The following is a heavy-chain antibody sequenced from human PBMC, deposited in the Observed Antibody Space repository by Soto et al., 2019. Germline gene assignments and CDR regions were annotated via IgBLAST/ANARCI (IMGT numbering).Heavy chain of an antibody. CDR1: RFTFSDYY. Sequence: QVQLVESGGGLVKPGGSLRLSCAASRFTFSDYYMSWIRQAPGKGLEWGSYISSSSTYTNYADFVKGRFTISRDNAKNSLYLQMNCLRAEDTAVYYCARDADILTGSDAFDIWGQGTMVTVSS. CDR3: ARDADILTGSDAFDI. CDR2: ISSSSTYT. J-gene: IGHJ3*02. V-gene: IGHV3-11*05. D-gene: IGHD3-9*01.